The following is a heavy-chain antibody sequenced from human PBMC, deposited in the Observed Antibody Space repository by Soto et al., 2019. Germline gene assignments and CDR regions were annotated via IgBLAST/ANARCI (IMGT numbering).Heavy chain of an antibody. CDR2: IYYSGST. CDR1: GGSISSSSYY. J-gene: IGHJ4*02. CDR3: VRDRGAVWGNYRNRAPRFDS. D-gene: IGHD3-16*02. Sequence: SETLSLTCTVSGGSISSSSYYWGWIRQPPGKGLEWIGSIYYSGSTYYNPSLKSRATISLDKSKSQFSLQLTSVTAADKAIYYCVRDRGAVWGNYRNRAPRFDSWGQGIPVTVSS. V-gene: IGHV4-39*07.